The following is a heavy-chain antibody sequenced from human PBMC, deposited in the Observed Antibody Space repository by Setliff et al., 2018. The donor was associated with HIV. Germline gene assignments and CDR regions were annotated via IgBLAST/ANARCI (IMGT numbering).Heavy chain of an antibody. CDR3: ARGAGGSGSYNRHYYYYYYMDV. CDR1: SGSISSHHY. D-gene: IGHD3-10*01. J-gene: IGHJ6*03. Sequence: SETLSLTCTVSSGSISSHHYWTWIRQPPGKGLEWIGYISNTGNISYNPSLKSRVTISLGTSKKQFSLKLTSLTAADTAVYYCARGAGGSGSYNRHYYYYYYMDVWGRGTTVTVSS. V-gene: IGHV4-59*11. CDR2: ISNTGNI.